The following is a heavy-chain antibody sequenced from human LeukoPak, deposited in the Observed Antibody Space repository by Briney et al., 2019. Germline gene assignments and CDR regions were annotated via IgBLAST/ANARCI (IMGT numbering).Heavy chain of an antibody. V-gene: IGHV3-30*18. CDR1: GFTFSSYW. CDR2: ISDDETYK. Sequence: GGSLRLSCAASGFTFSSYWMSWVRQAPGKGLEWVTAISDDETYKFYADSVKGRFTISRDNSKNTLYLQMNSLRAEDTAVYYCAKGRYFDWLFPFDYWGQGTLVTVSS. CDR3: AKGRYFDWLFPFDY. D-gene: IGHD3-9*01. J-gene: IGHJ4*02.